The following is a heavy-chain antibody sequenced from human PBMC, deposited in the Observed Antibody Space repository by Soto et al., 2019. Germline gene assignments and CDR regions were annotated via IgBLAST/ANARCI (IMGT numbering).Heavy chain of an antibody. CDR2: INAGNGNT. Sequence: ASVKVSCKASGYTFTSYAMHWVRQAPGQRLEWMGWINAGNGNTKYSQKFQGRVTITRDTSASTAYMELSSLRSEDTAVYYCARDGSRYDSWSGKFKYWGQGTLVTFCS. J-gene: IGHJ4*02. D-gene: IGHD3-3*01. V-gene: IGHV1-3*01. CDR3: ARDGSRYDSWSGKFKY. CDR1: GYTFTSYA.